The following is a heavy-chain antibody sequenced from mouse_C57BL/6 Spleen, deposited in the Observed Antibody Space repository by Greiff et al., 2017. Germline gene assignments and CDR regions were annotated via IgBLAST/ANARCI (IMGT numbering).Heavy chain of an antibody. Sequence: EVQLQQSGPELVKPGASVKISCKASGYTFTDYYMNWVKQSHGKSLEWIGDINPNNGGTSYNQKFKGKATLTVDKSSSTAYMELRSLTSEDSAVYYCARWENYGSHAMDYWGQGTSVTVSS. CDR3: ARWENYGSHAMDY. CDR2: INPNNGGT. CDR1: GYTFTDYY. V-gene: IGHV1-26*01. J-gene: IGHJ4*01. D-gene: IGHD1-1*01.